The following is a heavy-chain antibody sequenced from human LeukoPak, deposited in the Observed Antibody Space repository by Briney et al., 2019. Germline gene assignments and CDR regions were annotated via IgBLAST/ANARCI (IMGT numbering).Heavy chain of an antibody. Sequence: SETLSLTCAVYGGSFSGYYWSWIRQTPGKGLEWIGEINHSGSTNYNPSLKSRVTISVDTSKNQFSLKLSSVTAADTAVYYCARRIAARPSWYDPWGQGTLVTVSS. CDR1: GGSFSGYY. CDR3: ARRIAARPSWYDP. D-gene: IGHD6-6*01. CDR2: INHSGST. V-gene: IGHV4-34*01. J-gene: IGHJ5*02.